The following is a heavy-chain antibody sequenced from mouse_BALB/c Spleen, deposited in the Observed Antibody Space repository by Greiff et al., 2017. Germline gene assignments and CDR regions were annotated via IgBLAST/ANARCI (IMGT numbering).Heavy chain of an antibody. Sequence: EVMLVESGGGLVKPGGSLKLSCAASGFTFSDYYMYWVRQTPEKRLEWVATISDGGSYTYYPDSVKGRFTISRDNAKNTLYLQMSSLKSEDTAMYYCARDNYRYDGYFDVWGAGTTVTVSS. CDR2: ISDGGSYT. CDR1: GFTFSDYY. CDR3: ARDNYRYDGYFDV. J-gene: IGHJ1*01. D-gene: IGHD2-14*01. V-gene: IGHV5-4*02.